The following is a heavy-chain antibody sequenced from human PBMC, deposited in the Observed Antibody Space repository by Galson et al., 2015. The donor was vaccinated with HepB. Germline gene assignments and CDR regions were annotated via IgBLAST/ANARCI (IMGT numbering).Heavy chain of an antibody. D-gene: IGHD6-13*01. V-gene: IGHV1-69*06. CDR2: IIPIFGTA. CDR1: GGTFSSYA. J-gene: IGHJ4*02. CDR3: ARGSAAGTSGYFDY. Sequence: SVKVSCKASGGTFSSYAISWVRQAPGQGLEWMGGIIPIFGTANYAQKFQGRVTITADKSTSTAYMELSSLRSEDTAVYYCARGSAAGTSGYFDYWGQGTLVTVSS.